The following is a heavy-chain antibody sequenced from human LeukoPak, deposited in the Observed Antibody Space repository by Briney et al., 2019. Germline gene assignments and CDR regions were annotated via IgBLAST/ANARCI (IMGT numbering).Heavy chain of an antibody. CDR2: ISSSGSTI. D-gene: IGHD3-22*01. J-gene: IGHJ4*02. CDR1: GFTFSDYY. CDR3: ARDPPPTYYYDSSGYVDY. Sequence: KPGGSLRLSCAASGFTFSDYYMSWIRQAPGKGLEWVSYISSSGSTIYYADSVKGRFTISRDNAKNSLYLQMNSLRAEDTAVYYCARDPPPTYYYDSSGYVDYWGQGTLVTVSS. V-gene: IGHV3-11*01.